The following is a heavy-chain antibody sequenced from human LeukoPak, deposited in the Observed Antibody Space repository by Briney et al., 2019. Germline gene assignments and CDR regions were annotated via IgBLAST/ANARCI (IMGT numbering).Heavy chain of an antibody. CDR2: IRSKAYGGTT. D-gene: IGHD6-13*01. V-gene: IGHV3-49*04. Sequence: GGSLRLSCTASGFTFGDYAMSWVRQAPGKGLEWVGFIRSKAYGGTTEYAASVKGRFTISRDDSKSIAYLQMNSLKTEDTAVYYCTRAGYSSSWYSSRYFQHWGQGTLVTVSS. CDR1: GFTFGDYA. J-gene: IGHJ1*01. CDR3: TRAGYSSSWYSSRYFQH.